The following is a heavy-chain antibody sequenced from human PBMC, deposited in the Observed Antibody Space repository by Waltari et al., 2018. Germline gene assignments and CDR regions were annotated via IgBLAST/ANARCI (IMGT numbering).Heavy chain of an antibody. J-gene: IGHJ4*02. CDR2: INQSGST. Sequence: QVQLQQWGAGLLKPSETLSLTCAVYGGSFSGYYWSWIRQPPGKGLEWIGEINQSGSTNYNPSLKSRVTISVDTSKNQFSLKLSSVTAADTAVYYCARGIRYQQRGFDYWGQGTLVTVSS. D-gene: IGHD2-2*01. V-gene: IGHV4-34*01. CDR1: GGSFSGYY. CDR3: ARGIRYQQRGFDY.